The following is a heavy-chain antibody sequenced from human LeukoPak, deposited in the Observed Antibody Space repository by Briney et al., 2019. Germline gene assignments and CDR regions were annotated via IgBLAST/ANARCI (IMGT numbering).Heavy chain of an antibody. CDR3: AKNPRNSGQFDY. D-gene: IGHD1-26*01. V-gene: IGHV3-30*18. J-gene: IGHJ4*02. CDR1: GFTFSSYG. Sequence: PGRSLRLSCAASGFTFSSYGMHWVRQAPGKGLEWVAVISHDGSNKYYADSVKGRFTISRDNSKNTLYLQMNSLRAEDTAVYYCAKNPRNSGQFDYWGQGTLVTVSS. CDR2: ISHDGSNK.